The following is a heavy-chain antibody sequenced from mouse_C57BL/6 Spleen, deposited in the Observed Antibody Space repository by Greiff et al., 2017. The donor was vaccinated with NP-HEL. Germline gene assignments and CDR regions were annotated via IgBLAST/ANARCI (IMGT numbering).Heavy chain of an antibody. CDR3: ARHGPTSFAY. CDR1: GFTFSSYG. CDR2: ISSGGSYT. V-gene: IGHV5-6*01. D-gene: IGHD2-10*01. Sequence: EVQGVESGGDLVKPGGSLKLSCAASGFTFSSYGMSWVRQTPDKRLEWVATISSGGSYTYYPDSVKGRFTISRDNAKNTLYLQMSSLKSEDTAMYYCARHGPTSFAYWGQGTLVTVSA. J-gene: IGHJ3*01.